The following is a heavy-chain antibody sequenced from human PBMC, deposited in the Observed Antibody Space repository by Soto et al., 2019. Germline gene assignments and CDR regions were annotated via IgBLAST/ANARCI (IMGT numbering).Heavy chain of an antibody. CDR3: ARDRFGYGGSVSPFDY. D-gene: IGHD1-26*01. J-gene: IGHJ4*02. CDR2: ISSSSSTI. Sequence: GGSLRFSCAASGFTFSSYSMSWVRQAPGKGLEWVSYISSSSSTIYYADSVKGRFTISRDNVKNSLYLQMNSLRAEDTAVYYCARDRFGYGGSVSPFDYWGQGTLVTVSS. CDR1: GFTFSSYS. V-gene: IGHV3-48*01.